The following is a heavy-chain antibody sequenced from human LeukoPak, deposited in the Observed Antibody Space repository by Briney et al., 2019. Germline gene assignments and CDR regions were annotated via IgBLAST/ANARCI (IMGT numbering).Heavy chain of an antibody. J-gene: IGHJ4*02. V-gene: IGHV4-59*12. Sequence: SETLSLSCTVSGGSISSYYWRWIRQPPGKGLEWIGYIYYSGSTNYNPSLKSRVTISVDTSKNQFSLKLNSVTAADTAVYYCARGGGTPTTVVTPFDYWGQGTLVTVSS. CDR1: GGSISSYY. CDR2: IYYSGST. CDR3: ARGGGTPTTVVTPFDY. D-gene: IGHD4-23*01.